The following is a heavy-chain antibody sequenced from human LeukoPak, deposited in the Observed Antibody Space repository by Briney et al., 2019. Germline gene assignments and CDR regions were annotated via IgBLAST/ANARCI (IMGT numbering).Heavy chain of an antibody. D-gene: IGHD2-15*01. Sequence: PGGSLRLSCAASGFTFSSYAMIWVRQAPGKGLEWVSGMSGGGGSTYYADSVKGRFTISRDNSKNTLYLQMNSLRVEDTAVYYCALAAAASSFDYWGQGTLLTVSS. CDR2: MSGGGGST. V-gene: IGHV3-23*01. CDR1: GFTFSSYA. J-gene: IGHJ4*02. CDR3: ALAAAASSFDY.